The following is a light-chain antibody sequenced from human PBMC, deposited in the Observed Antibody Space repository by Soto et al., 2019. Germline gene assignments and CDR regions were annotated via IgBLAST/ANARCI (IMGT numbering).Light chain of an antibody. CDR2: AAS. CDR1: QGISSY. V-gene: IGKV1-9*01. Sequence: DIQMTQSPSSLSASVGDRFTITCRASQGISSYLAWYQQKPGKAPKXXIYAASTLQSGVPSRFSGSGSGTEFTITISSLKTEDGATYYCQQLNSYPITFGQGTRLEIK. J-gene: IGKJ5*01. CDR3: QQLNSYPIT.